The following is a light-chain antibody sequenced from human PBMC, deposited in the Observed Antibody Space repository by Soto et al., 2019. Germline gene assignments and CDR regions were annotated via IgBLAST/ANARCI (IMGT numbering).Light chain of an antibody. J-gene: IGKJ5*01. CDR3: MQRSHLPPIT. CDR1: QRIVYNDGNTS. CDR2: KVS. Sequence: DVVMTQSPISLAVTPGLPASISCRSSQRIVYNDGNTSFSWFRKRPGQSPRRLIYKVSIREAGVPDRFSGSGSGPDFTLKISRVEAEDVSLYYCMQRSHLPPITFSKGTRLEI. V-gene: IGKV2-30*01.